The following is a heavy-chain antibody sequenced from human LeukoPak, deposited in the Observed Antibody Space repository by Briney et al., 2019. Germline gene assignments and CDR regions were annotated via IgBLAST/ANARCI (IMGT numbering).Heavy chain of an antibody. CDR1: GFTFSSYG. CDR2: IRYDGSNK. D-gene: IGHD1-26*01. J-gene: IGHJ4*02. V-gene: IGHV3-30*02. Sequence: PGGSLRLSCAASGFTFSSYGMHWVRQAPGKRLEWVAFIRYDGSNKYYADSVKGRFTISRDNSKNTLYLQMNSLRAEDTAVYYCAKDWYRIGGGEPYYFDYWGQGTLVTVSS. CDR3: AKDWYRIGGGEPYYFDY.